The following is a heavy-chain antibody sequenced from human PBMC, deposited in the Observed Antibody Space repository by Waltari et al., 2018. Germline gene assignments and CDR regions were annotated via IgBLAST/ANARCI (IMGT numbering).Heavy chain of an antibody. Sequence: QVQLVQSGAEVKKPGASVKVSCKASGYTFTSYGISWVRQAPGQGLEWMGWISAYNGNTNYAQKLQGRVTMTTDTSTSTAYMGLRSLRSDDTAVYYCAQLGYCSSTSCYKHGMDVWGQGTTVTVSS. CDR1: GYTFTSYG. CDR3: AQLGYCSSTSCYKHGMDV. V-gene: IGHV1-18*01. D-gene: IGHD2-2*02. CDR2: ISAYNGNT. J-gene: IGHJ6*02.